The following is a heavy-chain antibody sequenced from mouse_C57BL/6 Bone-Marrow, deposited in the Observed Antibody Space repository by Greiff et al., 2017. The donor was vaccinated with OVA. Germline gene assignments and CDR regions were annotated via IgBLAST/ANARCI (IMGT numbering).Heavy chain of an antibody. CDR2: ISSGGSYT. V-gene: IGHV5-6*01. CDR3: AKLGRRAWFAY. D-gene: IGHD4-1*01. J-gene: IGHJ3*01. Sequence: EVQLVESGGDLVKPGGSLKLSCAASGFTFSSYGMSWVRQTPDKRLEWVATISSGGSYTSYPDSVKGRFTISRDNAKNTLYLQRSSLKSEDTAMYYCAKLGRRAWFAYWGQGTLVTVSA. CDR1: GFTFSSYG.